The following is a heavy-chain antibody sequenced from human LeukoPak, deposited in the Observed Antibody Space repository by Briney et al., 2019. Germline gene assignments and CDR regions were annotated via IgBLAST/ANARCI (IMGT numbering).Heavy chain of an antibody. Sequence: GGSLRLSCAASGFTFNNYAMDWVRQAPGKGLEWVSYISSSDSTIYYADSVKGRFTISRDNAKNSLYLQMNSLRAEDTAVYYCARDYGGSSPFDYWGQGTLVTVSS. V-gene: IGHV3-48*03. J-gene: IGHJ4*02. CDR2: ISSSDSTI. D-gene: IGHD4-23*01. CDR1: GFTFNNYA. CDR3: ARDYGGSSPFDY.